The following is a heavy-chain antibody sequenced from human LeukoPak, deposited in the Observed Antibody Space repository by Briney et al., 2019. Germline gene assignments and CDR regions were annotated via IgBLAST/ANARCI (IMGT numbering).Heavy chain of an antibody. CDR2: ISGNGGDT. Sequence: GGSLRLSCAASGYTFSSYAMTWVRQAPGKGLEWLSTISGNGGDTNYADSVKGRSSISRDNSKNTVYLQMNSLRAEDTAVYYCAKHLDYDYDSSGFWRWGQGTLVTVSS. J-gene: IGHJ4*02. CDR1: GYTFSSYA. CDR3: AKHLDYDYDSSGFWR. D-gene: IGHD3-22*01. V-gene: IGHV3-23*01.